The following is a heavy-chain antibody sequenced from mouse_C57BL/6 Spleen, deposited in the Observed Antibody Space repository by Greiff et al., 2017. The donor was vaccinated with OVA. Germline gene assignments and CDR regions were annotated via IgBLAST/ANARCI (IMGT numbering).Heavy chain of an antibody. J-gene: IGHJ3*01. V-gene: IGHV1-15*01. Sequence: VQLQQSGAELVRPGASVTLSCKASGYTFTDYEMHWVKQTPVHGLEWIGAIDPETGGTAYNQKFMGKAILTADKSSSTAYMELRSLTSEDSAVYYCTRRDYDGWFAYWGQGTLVTVSA. CDR1: GYTFTDYE. CDR2: IDPETGGT. CDR3: TRRDYDGWFAY. D-gene: IGHD2-4*01.